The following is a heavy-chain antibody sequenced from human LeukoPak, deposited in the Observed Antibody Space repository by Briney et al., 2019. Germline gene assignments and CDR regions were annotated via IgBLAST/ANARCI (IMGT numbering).Heavy chain of an antibody. V-gene: IGHV4-30-4*01. Sequence: SETLSLTCTVSGGTISSGDYYWSWIRQPPGKGLEWIGCFSYSGSTYYNPSLKSRITISLNTSKNQFSLKLSSVTAADTAVYHCARDRAGSVAYYYGMDVWGKGTTVTVSS. D-gene: IGHD6-19*01. CDR1: GGTISSGDYY. J-gene: IGHJ6*04. CDR2: FSYSGST. CDR3: ARDRAGSVAYYYGMDV.